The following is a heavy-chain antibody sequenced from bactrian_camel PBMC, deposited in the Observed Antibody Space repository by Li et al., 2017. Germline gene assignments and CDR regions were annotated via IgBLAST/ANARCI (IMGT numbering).Heavy chain of an antibody. V-gene: IGHV3S55*01. CDR3: AAAYGGGTWCREKVEF. J-gene: IGHJ4*01. D-gene: IGHD7*01. CDR2: IDIDGIT. Sequence: HVQLVESGGGSVQAGGSLRLSCAASGYTYNRFSGAWFRQAPGKEREGVATIDIDGITSYADSVKGRFTISKDNAKNTLYLQMNSLKPEDTGMYYCAAAYGGGTWCREKVEFWGQGTQVSVS. CDR1: GYTYNRFS.